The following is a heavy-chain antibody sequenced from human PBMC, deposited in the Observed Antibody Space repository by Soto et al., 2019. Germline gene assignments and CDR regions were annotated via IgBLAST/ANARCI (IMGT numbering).Heavy chain of an antibody. CDR3: ARVSTIFGVVMPGAFDS. CDR2: IYYSGST. Sequence: SETLSLTCTVSGGSISSYYWSWIRQPPGKGLEWIGYIYYSGSTNYNPSLKSRVTISVDTSKNQFSLKLSSVTAADTAVYYCARVSTIFGVVMPGAFDSWGQGTMVTGSS. D-gene: IGHD3-3*01. V-gene: IGHV4-59*01. J-gene: IGHJ3*02. CDR1: GGSISSYY.